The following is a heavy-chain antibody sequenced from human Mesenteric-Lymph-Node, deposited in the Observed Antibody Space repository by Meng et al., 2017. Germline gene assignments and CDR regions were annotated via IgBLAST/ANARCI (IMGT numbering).Heavy chain of an antibody. CDR3: ARATSYYYDSSGRDY. J-gene: IGHJ4*02. Sequence: EGRLLELGGGLVRPGGSLGLSRAAPGFTFSSYSMNWVRQAPGKGLEWVSSISSSSSYIYYADSVKGRFTISRDNAKNSLYLQMNSLRAEDTAVYYCARATSYYYDSSGRDYWGQGTLVTVSS. D-gene: IGHD3-22*01. CDR1: GFTFSSYS. V-gene: IGHV3-21*01. CDR2: ISSSSSYI.